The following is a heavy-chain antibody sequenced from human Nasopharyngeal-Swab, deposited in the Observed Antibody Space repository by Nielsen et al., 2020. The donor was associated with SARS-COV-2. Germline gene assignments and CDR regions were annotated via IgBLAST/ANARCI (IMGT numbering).Heavy chain of an antibody. CDR3: ARGASSSWSPNWFDP. D-gene: IGHD6-13*01. V-gene: IGHV4-34*01. Sequence: SETLSLTCAVYGGSFSGYYWSWIRQPPGKGLEWIGEINHSGSTNYNPSLKSRVTISVDTSKNQFSLKLSSVTAADTAVYYCARGASSSWSPNWFDPWGQGTLVTVSS. J-gene: IGHJ5*02. CDR2: INHSGST. CDR1: GGSFSGYY.